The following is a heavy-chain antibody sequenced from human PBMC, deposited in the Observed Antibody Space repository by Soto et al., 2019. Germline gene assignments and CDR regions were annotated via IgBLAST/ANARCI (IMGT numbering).Heavy chain of an antibody. CDR1: GFTFSSYA. D-gene: IGHD3-3*01. CDR3: ARDSMYDFWSGYPRPRYYYYGMDV. V-gene: IGHV3-30-3*01. CDR2: ISYDGSNK. J-gene: IGHJ6*02. Sequence: GGSLRLSCAASGFTFSSYAMHWVRQAPGKGLEWVAVISYDGSNKYYADSVKGRFTISRDNSKNTLYLQMNSLRAEDTAVYYCARDSMYDFWSGYPRPRYYYYGMDVWGQGTTVTVSS.